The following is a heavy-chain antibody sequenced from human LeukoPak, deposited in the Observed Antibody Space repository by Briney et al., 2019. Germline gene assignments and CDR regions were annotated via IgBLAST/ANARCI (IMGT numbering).Heavy chain of an antibody. Sequence: ETLSLTCTVSGGSISSYYWSWIRQPPGKGLEWIGYIYYSGSTNYNPSLTSRVTISVDTSKNQFSLKLSSVTAADTAVYYCARARRYSYVLRDAFDIWGQGTMVTVSS. CDR3: ARARRYSYVLRDAFDI. CDR2: IYYSGST. J-gene: IGHJ3*02. CDR1: GGSISSYY. D-gene: IGHD5-18*01. V-gene: IGHV4-59*01.